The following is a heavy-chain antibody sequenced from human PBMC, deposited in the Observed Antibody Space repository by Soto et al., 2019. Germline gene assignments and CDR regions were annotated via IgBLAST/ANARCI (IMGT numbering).Heavy chain of an antibody. J-gene: IGHJ2*01. CDR2: IYSGGST. CDR3: ARLTVTTRYFDL. Sequence: EVQLVESGGGLVQPGGSLRLSCAASGFTVSSNYMSWVRQAPGKGLEWVSVIYSGGSTYYADSVKGRFTISRDNSKHTLYLQMNSLRAEDTAVYYCARLTVTTRYFDLWGRGTLVTVSS. D-gene: IGHD4-17*01. V-gene: IGHV3-66*04. CDR1: GFTVSSNY.